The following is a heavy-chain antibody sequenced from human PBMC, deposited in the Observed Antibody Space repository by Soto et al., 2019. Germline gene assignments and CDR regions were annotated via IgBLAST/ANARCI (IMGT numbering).Heavy chain of an antibody. Sequence: ASVKVSCKASGYSFTSYDINWVRQATGQGLEWMGWMNPNSGNTGYAQKFQGRVTMTRNTSISTAYMELSSLRSEDTAVYYCARDPDLSIYSSVRYFDSWGKGTLVTVSS. CDR2: MNPNSGNT. V-gene: IGHV1-8*01. CDR1: GYSFTSYD. J-gene: IGHJ4*02. D-gene: IGHD5-18*01. CDR3: ARDPDLSIYSSVRYFDS.